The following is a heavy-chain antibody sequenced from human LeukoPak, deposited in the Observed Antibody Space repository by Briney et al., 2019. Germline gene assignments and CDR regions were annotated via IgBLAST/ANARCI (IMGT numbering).Heavy chain of an antibody. Sequence: ASETLSLTCTVSGGSISSYYWSWIRQPPGKGLEWIGYIYYSGSTNYNPSLKSRVTISVGTSKNQFSLKLSSVTAADTAVYYCAREVGDGYNRHWGQGTLVTVSS. CDR2: IYYSGST. J-gene: IGHJ4*02. CDR1: GGSISSYY. D-gene: IGHD5-24*01. V-gene: IGHV4-59*01. CDR3: AREVGDGYNRH.